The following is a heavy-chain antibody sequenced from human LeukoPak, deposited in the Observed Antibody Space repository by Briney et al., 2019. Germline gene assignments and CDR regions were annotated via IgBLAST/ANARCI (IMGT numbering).Heavy chain of an antibody. D-gene: IGHD4-17*01. CDR3: ARGTDYYYGMDV. J-gene: IGHJ6*02. V-gene: IGHV1-69*13. Sequence: SVTVSCTASGGTFSSYAISWVRQAPGQGLEWMGGIIPIFGTASYAQKFQGRVTITADESTSTAYMELSSLRSEDTAVYYCARGTDYYYGMDVWGQGTTVTVSS. CDR2: IIPIFGTA. CDR1: GGTFSSYA.